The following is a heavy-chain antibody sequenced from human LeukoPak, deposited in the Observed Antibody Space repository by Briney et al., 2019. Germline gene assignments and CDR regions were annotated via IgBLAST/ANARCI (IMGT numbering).Heavy chain of an antibody. J-gene: IGHJ4*02. V-gene: IGHV3-21*01. Sequence: GGSLRLSCAASGFTFSTYSMTWVRQAPGKGLEWVSSISSRSSYIYYADSVKGRFTISRDNAKNSLYLQMNGLRAEDTAVYYCARAGYSSSWFFDYWGQGTLVTVSS. CDR1: GFTFSTYS. D-gene: IGHD6-13*01. CDR3: ARAGYSSSWFFDY. CDR2: ISSRSSYI.